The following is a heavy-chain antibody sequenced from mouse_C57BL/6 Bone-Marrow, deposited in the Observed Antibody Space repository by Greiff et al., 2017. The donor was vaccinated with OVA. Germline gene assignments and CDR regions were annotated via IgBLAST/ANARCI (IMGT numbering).Heavy chain of an antibody. CDR3: TRDYGSLNFDY. CDR1: GFTFSSYA. J-gene: IGHJ2*01. Sequence: EVKLVESGEGLVKPGGSLKLSCAASGFTFSSYAMSWVRQTPEKRLEWVAYISSGGDYIYYADTVKGRFTISRDNARNTLYLQMSSLKSEDTAMYYCTRDYGSLNFDYWGQGTTLTVSS. CDR2: ISSGGDYI. D-gene: IGHD1-1*01. V-gene: IGHV5-9-1*02.